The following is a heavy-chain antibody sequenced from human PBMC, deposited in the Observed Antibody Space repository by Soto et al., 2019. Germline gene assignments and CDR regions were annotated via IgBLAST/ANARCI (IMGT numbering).Heavy chain of an antibody. CDR2: ISAYNGNT. J-gene: IGHJ1*01. CDR3: ARGGYYDSSGYYAEYFQH. D-gene: IGHD3-22*01. CDR1: GYTFTSYG. Sequence: QVQLVQSGAEVKKPGASVKVSCKASGYTFTSYGISWVRQAPGQGLEWMGWISAYNGNTNYAQKLQGRVTMTTDTSTSIAYMELRSLRYDDTAVYYCARGGYYDSSGYYAEYFQHWGQGTLVTVSS. V-gene: IGHV1-18*01.